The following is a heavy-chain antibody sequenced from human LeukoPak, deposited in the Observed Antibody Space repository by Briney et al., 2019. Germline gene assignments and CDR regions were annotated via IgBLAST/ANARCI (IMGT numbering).Heavy chain of an antibody. V-gene: IGHV4-34*01. Sequence: SETLSLTCAVYGGSFSNYYWSWIRQPPGKGLEWIGEINHSGNTNYSPSLKSRLTISVDTSKNQFSLKVSSVTAADTAVYYCATNSQFGMDVWGQGTTVTVS. CDR1: GGSFSNYY. CDR3: ATNSQFGMDV. CDR2: INHSGNT. D-gene: IGHD2/OR15-2a*01. J-gene: IGHJ6*02.